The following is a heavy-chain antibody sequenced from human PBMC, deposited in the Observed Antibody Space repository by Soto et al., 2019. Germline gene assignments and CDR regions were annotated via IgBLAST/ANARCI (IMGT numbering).Heavy chain of an antibody. CDR1: GYTFTSYY. V-gene: IGHV1-46*01. J-gene: IGHJ5*02. CDR3: ARDQNPHVLPFYNWFDP. Sequence: ASVKVSCKASGYTFTSYYMHWVRQAPGQGLEWMGIINPSGGSTSYAQKFQGRVTMTRDTSTITVYMELSSLGSEDTAVYYCARDQNPHVLPFYNWFDPWGQGTLVTVSS. D-gene: IGHD1-26*01. CDR2: INPSGGST.